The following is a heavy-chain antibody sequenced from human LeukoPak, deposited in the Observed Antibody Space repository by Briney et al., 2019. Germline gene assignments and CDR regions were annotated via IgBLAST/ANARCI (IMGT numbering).Heavy chain of an antibody. Sequence: ASVRVSCKASGYTFTGYYIHWVRQAPGQALEWMGWINPKSGATKYAQKFQGRVTMTRDTSISTAFMELSRLTSDDTAVYYCARDLAAISTGSHNWFDPRGQGTLVSVSS. V-gene: IGHV1-2*02. CDR1: GYTFTGYY. J-gene: IGHJ5*02. CDR2: INPKSGAT. D-gene: IGHD2/OR15-2a*01. CDR3: ARDLAAISTGSHNWFDP.